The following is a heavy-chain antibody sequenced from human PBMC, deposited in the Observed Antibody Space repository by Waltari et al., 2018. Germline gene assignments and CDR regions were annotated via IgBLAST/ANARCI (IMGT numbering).Heavy chain of an antibody. CDR2: IYYSGST. CDR1: GGSISSSSSY. V-gene: IGHV4-39*07. D-gene: IGHD5-12*01. CDR3: ARVGNSGYDLLAFDI. Sequence: QLQLQESGPGLVKHSETLSLTCPVSGGSISSSSSYWGWSRQPPGKGLEWIGSIYYSGSTYYNPSLKSRVTISVDTSKNQFSLKLSSVTAADTAVYYCARVGNSGYDLLAFDIWGQGTMVTVSS. J-gene: IGHJ3*02.